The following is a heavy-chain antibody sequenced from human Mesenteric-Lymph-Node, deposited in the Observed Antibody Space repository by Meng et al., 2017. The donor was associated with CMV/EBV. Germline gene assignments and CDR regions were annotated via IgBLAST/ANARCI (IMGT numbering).Heavy chain of an antibody. CDR2: IYWNDDK. V-gene: IGHV2-5*01. D-gene: IGHD3-10*01. CDR1: GFSLSPSGVG. CDR3: AHTNVVGFGDLPRDY. Sequence: SGPTLVKPPQTLTLTCTFSGFSLSPSGVGVGWIRQPPGKALEWFAIIYWNDDKFYSPSLKSRLTITKDTSENQVVLTMTNMDPVDTATYFCAHTNVVGFGDLPRDYWGQGTLVTVSS. J-gene: IGHJ4*02.